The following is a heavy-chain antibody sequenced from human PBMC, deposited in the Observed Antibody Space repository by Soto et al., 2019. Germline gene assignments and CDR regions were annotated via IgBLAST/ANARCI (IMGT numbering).Heavy chain of an antibody. V-gene: IGHV1-69*13. CDR3: ARSHHGYSSSWYVTYYYYGMDV. D-gene: IGHD6-13*01. CDR2: IIPIFGTA. CDR1: GGTFSSYA. Sequence: SVKVSCKASGGTFSSYAISWVRQAPGQGLEWMGGIIPIFGTANYAQKFQGRVTITADESTSTAYMELSSLRSEDTAVYYCARSHHGYSSSWYVTYYYYGMDVWGQGTTVTVSS. J-gene: IGHJ6*02.